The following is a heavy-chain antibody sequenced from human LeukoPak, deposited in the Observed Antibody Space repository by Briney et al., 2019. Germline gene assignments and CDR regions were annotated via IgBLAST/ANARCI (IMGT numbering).Heavy chain of an antibody. V-gene: IGHV1-69*04. CDR1: GGTFSSYA. J-gene: IGHJ4*02. D-gene: IGHD3-9*01. Sequence: ASVKVSCKASGGTFSSYAISWVRQAPGQGLEWMGRIIPILGIANYAQKFQGRVTITADKSTSTAYMELSSLRSEDTAVYYCARDSKPYYDILNGYLIWGQGTLVTVSS. CDR2: IIPILGIA. CDR3: ARDSKPYYDILNGYLI.